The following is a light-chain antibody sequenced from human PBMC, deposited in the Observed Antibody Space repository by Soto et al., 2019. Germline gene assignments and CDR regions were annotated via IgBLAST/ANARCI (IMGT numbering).Light chain of an antibody. CDR3: GTWDSSLSAVV. Sequence: QSVLTQPPSVSAAPGQKVTISCSGSSSNIGNNYVSWYQQLPGTAPKLLIYDNNKRPSGIPDLFSGYKSGTSATLSITGLQTGDEAGYYSGTWDSSLSAVVFGGGTKLTVL. CDR1: SSNIGNNY. CDR2: DNN. J-gene: IGLJ2*01. V-gene: IGLV1-51*01.